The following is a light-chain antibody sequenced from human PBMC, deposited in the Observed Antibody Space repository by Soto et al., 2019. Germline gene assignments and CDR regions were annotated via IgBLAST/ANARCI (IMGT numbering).Light chain of an antibody. CDR3: CSYSGYWV. CDR1: SSVIGTHNL. J-gene: IGLJ3*02. CDR2: EVT. V-gene: IGLV2-23*02. Sequence: QSVLTQPASVSGSPGQSITISCTGASSVIGTHNLVSWYQQRPGKAPKLMIYEVTKRPSGVSDRFSGSKSGNTASLTISGLQAEDEAHYYCCSYSGYWVFGGGTQLTVL.